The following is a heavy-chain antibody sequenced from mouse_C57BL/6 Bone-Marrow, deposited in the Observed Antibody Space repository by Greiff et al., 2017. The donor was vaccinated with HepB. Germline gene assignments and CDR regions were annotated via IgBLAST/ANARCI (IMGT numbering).Heavy chain of an antibody. J-gene: IGHJ4*01. CDR1: GFNIKDDY. CDR3: TSDAMDY. Sequence: VQLQQSGAELVRPGASVKLSCTASGFNIKDDYMHWVKQRPEQGLEWIGWIDPENGDTEYASKFQGKANITADTSSNTAYLQLSSLTSEDTAVYYCTSDAMDYWGQGTSVTVSS. V-gene: IGHV14-4*01. CDR2: IDPENGDT.